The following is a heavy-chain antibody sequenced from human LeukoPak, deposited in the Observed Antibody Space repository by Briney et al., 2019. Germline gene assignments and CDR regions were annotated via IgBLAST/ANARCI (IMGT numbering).Heavy chain of an antibody. D-gene: IGHD6-6*01. Sequence: KPSETLSLTCAVYGGSFSGYYWSWIRQPPGKGLEWIGEINHSGSTNYNPSLKSRVTISVDTSKNQFSLKLSSVTAADTAVYFCARRKAVRPRDYYFDYWGQGTLVTVSS. J-gene: IGHJ4*02. CDR3: ARRKAVRPRDYYFDY. CDR1: GGSFSGYY. CDR2: INHSGST. V-gene: IGHV4-34*01.